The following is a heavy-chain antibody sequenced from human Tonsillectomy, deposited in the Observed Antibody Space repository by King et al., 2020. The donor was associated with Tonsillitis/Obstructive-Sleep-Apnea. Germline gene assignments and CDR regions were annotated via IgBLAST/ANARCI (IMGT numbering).Heavy chain of an antibody. CDR2: IIPIFGTA. J-gene: IGHJ6*03. CDR1: GGTFSSYA. CDR3: ARTPCTNGVCFIYYYYYMDV. Sequence: QLVQSGAEVKKPGSSVKVSCKASGGTFSSYAISWVRQAPGQGLEWMGGIIPIFGTANYAQKFQGRVTITADESTSTAYMELSSLRSEDTAVYYCARTPCTNGVCFIYYYYYMDVWGKGTTVTVSS. D-gene: IGHD2-8*01. V-gene: IGHV1-69*12.